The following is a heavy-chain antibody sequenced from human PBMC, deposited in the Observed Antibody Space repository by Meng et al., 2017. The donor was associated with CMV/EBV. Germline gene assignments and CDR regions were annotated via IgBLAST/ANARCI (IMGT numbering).Heavy chain of an antibody. CDR1: GFTFSSYW. D-gene: IGHD6-13*01. J-gene: IGHJ6*02. CDR3: ARVGRSSRYDGMDV. Sequence: GGSLRLSCAASGFTFSSYWMSWVRQAPGKGLEWVANRKQDGSEKYYVDSVKGRFTISRDNAKNSLYLQMNSRRAEDTAVDYCARVGRSSRYDGMDVWGQGTKVTVSS. V-gene: IGHV3-7*01. CDR2: RKQDGSEK.